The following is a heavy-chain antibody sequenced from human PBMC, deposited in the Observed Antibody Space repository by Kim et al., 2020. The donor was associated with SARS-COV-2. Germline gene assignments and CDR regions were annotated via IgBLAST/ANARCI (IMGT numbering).Heavy chain of an antibody. CDR1: GFTFSSYG. D-gene: IGHD3-10*01. V-gene: IGHV3-30*18. CDR3: AKDLIDLWFGELSTLDY. Sequence: GGSLRLSCAASGFTFSSYGMHWVRQAPGKGLEWVAVISYDGSNKYYADSVKGRFTISRDNSKNTLYLQMNSLRAEDTAVYYCAKDLIDLWFGELSTLDYWGQGTLVTVSS. J-gene: IGHJ4*02. CDR2: ISYDGSNK.